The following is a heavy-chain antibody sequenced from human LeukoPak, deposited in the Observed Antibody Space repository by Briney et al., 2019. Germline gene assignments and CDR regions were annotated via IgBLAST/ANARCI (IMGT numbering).Heavy chain of an antibody. CDR2: ISSRGGTI. CDR3: AKDPYYYDSSGYYYDGGPYYFDY. CDR1: GFTFTDYY. Sequence: GGSLRLSCAASGFTFTDYYMSWIRQAPGKGLEWVSYISSRGGTIYYADSVKGRFTISRDNSKNTLYLQMNSLRAEDTAVYYCAKDPYYYDSSGYYYDGGPYYFDYWGQGTLVTVSS. D-gene: IGHD3-22*01. J-gene: IGHJ4*02. V-gene: IGHV3-11*01.